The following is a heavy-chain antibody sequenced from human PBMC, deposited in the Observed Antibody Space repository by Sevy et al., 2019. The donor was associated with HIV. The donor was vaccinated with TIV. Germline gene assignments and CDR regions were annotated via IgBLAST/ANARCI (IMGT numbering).Heavy chain of an antibody. D-gene: IGHD2-2*01. V-gene: IGHV3-7*03. CDR1: GFTFSNYS. CDR3: ARDCSSSTCLWGLDV. J-gene: IGHJ6*02. Sequence: GGSLRLSCAASGFTFSNYSMSWVRQAPGKGLEWVANIKKDGSERYYVESLKGRVTISRDNAKKSLYLQMNSLRAEDTAVYYCARDCSSSTCLWGLDVWGQGTTVTVSS. CDR2: IKKDGSER.